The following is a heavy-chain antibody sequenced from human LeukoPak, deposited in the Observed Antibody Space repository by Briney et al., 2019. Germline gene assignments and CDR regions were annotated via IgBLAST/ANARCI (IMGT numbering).Heavy chain of an antibody. D-gene: IGHD3-10*01. V-gene: IGHV3-20*04. CDR2: INWNGGST. Sequence: GGSLRLSCAASGFTFDDYGMSWVRQAPGKGLEWVSGINWNGGSTGYADSVKGRFTISRDNAKNSLYLQMYSLRAEDTAVYYCAKDSAMVRGVVDYWGQGTLVSVSS. CDR3: AKDSAMVRGVVDY. CDR1: GFTFDDYG. J-gene: IGHJ4*02.